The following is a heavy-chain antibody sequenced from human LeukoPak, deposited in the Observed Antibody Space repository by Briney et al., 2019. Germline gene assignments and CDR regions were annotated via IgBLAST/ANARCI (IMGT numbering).Heavy chain of an antibody. D-gene: IGHD6-19*01. Sequence: GGSLRLSCAASGSTSNSYDMHWVRQAPAKGLEWVAFIRYGGTDKYYADSVKGRFTISRDNSKNTLYLQMNSLRADDTALYYCAKVKFPSGSGSYNYWGQGTLVTVSS. CDR2: IRYGGTDK. V-gene: IGHV3-30*02. J-gene: IGHJ4*02. CDR1: GSTSNSYD. CDR3: AKVKFPSGSGSYNY.